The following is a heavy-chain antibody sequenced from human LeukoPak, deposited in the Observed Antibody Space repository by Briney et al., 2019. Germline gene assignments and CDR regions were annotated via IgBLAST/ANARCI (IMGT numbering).Heavy chain of an antibody. Sequence: GGSLRLSCVGSGFAFGVHAMSWVRQAPGKGPEWVATIGSGADLFYAESVKGRFTISRDDPRNTVLLQMNSLRAEDTALYYCAKDWTPHNRVYDCLDAWGQGTQVTVSS. V-gene: IGHV3-23*01. D-gene: IGHD3-16*01. CDR1: GFAFGVHA. J-gene: IGHJ5*02. CDR2: IGSGADL. CDR3: AKDWTPHNRVYDCLDA.